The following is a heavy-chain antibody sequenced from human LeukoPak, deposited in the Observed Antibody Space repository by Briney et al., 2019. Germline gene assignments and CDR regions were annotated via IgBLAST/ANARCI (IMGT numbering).Heavy chain of an antibody. J-gene: IGHJ4*02. CDR3: ARLSMVRGVIADY. Sequence: GGSLRLSCAASGFTFSSYWMHWVRQAPGKGLVWVSRINSDGTSTTYADSVKGRFTISRDNAKNTQYLQMNSLRAEDTAVYYCARLSMVRGVIADYWGQGTLVTVSS. D-gene: IGHD3-10*01. CDR1: GFTFSSYW. CDR2: INSDGTST. V-gene: IGHV3-74*01.